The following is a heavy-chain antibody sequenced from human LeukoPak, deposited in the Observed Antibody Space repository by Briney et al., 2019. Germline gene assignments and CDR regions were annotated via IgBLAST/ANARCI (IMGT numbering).Heavy chain of an antibody. CDR2: ISYDGSNK. CDR3: ARDPLDTAMGWYFDY. D-gene: IGHD5-18*01. J-gene: IGHJ4*02. V-gene: IGHV3-30-3*01. Sequence: GGSLRLSCAASGFTFSSYAMHWVRQAPGKGLEWVAVISYDGSNKYYADSVKGRFTISRDNSKNTLYLQMNSRRAEDTAVYYCARDPLDTAMGWYFDYWGQGTLVTVSS. CDR1: GFTFSSYA.